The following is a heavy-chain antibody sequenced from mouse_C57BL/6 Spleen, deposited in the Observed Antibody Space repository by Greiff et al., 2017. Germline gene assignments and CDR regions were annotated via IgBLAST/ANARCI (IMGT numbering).Heavy chain of an antibody. Sequence: QVQLQQPGAELARPGASVKLSCKASGYTFTSYGISWVKQRTGQGLEWIGEIYPRSGNTYYNEKFKGKATLTADKSSSTAYMELRSLTSEDSAVYFCARFITTVHYAMDYWGQGTSVTVSS. CDR1: GYTFTSYG. V-gene: IGHV1-81*01. CDR3: ARFITTVHYAMDY. D-gene: IGHD1-1*01. J-gene: IGHJ4*01. CDR2: IYPRSGNT.